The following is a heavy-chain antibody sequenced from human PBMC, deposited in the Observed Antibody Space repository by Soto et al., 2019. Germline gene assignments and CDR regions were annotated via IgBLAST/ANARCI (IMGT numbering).Heavy chain of an antibody. Sequence: QEQLVQSGAEVKKPGSSVKVSCKASGGTFNTYTISWVRQVPGQGLEWMGGIMPLYAKPAYAQPFLGRLTIAADEHTSTVYMELSSLRSEDTALYYCASLNNWSSGDGRIDVWGRGTAVSVSS. CDR1: GGTFNTYT. CDR3: ASLNNWSSGDGRIDV. D-gene: IGHD1-26*01. V-gene: IGHV1-69*01. J-gene: IGHJ6*02. CDR2: IMPLYAKP.